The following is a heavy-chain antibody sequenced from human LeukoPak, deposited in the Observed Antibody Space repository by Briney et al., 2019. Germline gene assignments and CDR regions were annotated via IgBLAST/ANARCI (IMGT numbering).Heavy chain of an antibody. CDR3: ARDLGILNWFDP. CDR1: GYSISSGYY. J-gene: IGHJ5*02. D-gene: IGHD1-14*01. Sequence: SETLSLTCTVSGYSISSGYYWGWIRQPPGKGLEWIGSIYHSGSTYYNPSLKSRVTISVDTSKNQFSLKLSSVTAADTAVYYCARDLGILNWFDPWGQGTLVTVSS. V-gene: IGHV4-38-2*02. CDR2: IYHSGST.